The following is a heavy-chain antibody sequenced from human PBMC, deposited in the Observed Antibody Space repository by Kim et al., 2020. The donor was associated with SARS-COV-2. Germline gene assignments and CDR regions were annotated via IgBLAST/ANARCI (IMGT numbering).Heavy chain of an antibody. CDR1: GGTFSSYA. Sequence: SVKVSCKASGGTFSSYAISWVRQAPGQGLEWMGGIIPIFGTANYAQKFQGRVTITADESTSTAYMELSSLRSEDTAVYYCASNMVRVYLTSGFDYWGQGTLVTVSS. CDR2: IIPIFGTA. V-gene: IGHV1-69*13. J-gene: IGHJ4*02. CDR3: ASNMVRVYLTSGFDY. D-gene: IGHD3-10*01.